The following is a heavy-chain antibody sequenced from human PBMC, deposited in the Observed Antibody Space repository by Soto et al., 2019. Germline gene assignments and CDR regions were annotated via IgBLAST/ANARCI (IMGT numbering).Heavy chain of an antibody. CDR1: GGSISSSSYY. CDR2: IYYSGST. CDR3: ARPRRGYSGYGPAGNWFDP. D-gene: IGHD5-12*01. Sequence: KASETLSLTCTVSGGSISSSSYYWGWIRQPPGKGLEWIGSIYYSGSTYYNPSLKSRVTISVDTSKNQFSLKLSSVTAADTAVYYCARPRRGYSGYGPAGNWFDPWGQGTLVTVSS. V-gene: IGHV4-39*01. J-gene: IGHJ5*02.